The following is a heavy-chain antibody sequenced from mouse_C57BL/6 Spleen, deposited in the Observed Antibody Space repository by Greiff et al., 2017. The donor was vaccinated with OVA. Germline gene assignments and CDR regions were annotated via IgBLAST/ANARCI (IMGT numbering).Heavy chain of an antibody. Sequence: EVKLQESGPGLVKPSQSLSLTCSVTGYSITSGYYWNWIRQFPGNKLEWMGYISYDGSNNYNPSLKNRISITRDTSKNQFFLKLNSVTTEDTATYYCAREDSSGYEYYAMDYWGQGTSVTVSS. CDR2: ISYDGSN. V-gene: IGHV3-6*01. D-gene: IGHD3-2*02. CDR3: AREDSSGYEYYAMDY. CDR1: GYSITSGYY. J-gene: IGHJ4*01.